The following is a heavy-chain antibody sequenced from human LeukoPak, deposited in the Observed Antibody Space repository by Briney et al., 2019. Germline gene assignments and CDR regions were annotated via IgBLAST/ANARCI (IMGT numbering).Heavy chain of an antibody. D-gene: IGHD6-13*01. Sequence: SETLSLTCAVSGGSISRSNWWSWVRQPPGKGLEWIGEIYHSGSTNYNPSLKSRVTISVDKSKNQFSLKLSSVTAADTAVYYCARDNTQVIAAAANNWFDPWGQGTLVTVSS. CDR2: IYHSGST. V-gene: IGHV4-4*02. CDR3: ARDNTQVIAAAANNWFDP. CDR1: GGSISRSNW. J-gene: IGHJ5*02.